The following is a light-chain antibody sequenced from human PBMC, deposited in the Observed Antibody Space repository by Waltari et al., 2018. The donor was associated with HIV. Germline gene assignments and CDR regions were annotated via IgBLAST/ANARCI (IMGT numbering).Light chain of an antibody. V-gene: IGKV1-16*02. CDR2: AAS. Sequence: DIEVTQSPCSLFASFGDTVTIPCRASQGLSDSLAWFQQPPAKAPRSLIYAASKLQSGVPSKFSGSGSGTDFTLTINSLQPENIASYYRQQYKYYPVIFGPGTKLDI. CDR3: QQYKYYPVI. CDR1: QGLSDS. J-gene: IGKJ3*01.